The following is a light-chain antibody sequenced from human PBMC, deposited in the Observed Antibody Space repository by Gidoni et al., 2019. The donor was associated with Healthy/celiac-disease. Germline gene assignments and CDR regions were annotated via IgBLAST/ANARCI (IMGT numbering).Light chain of an antibody. CDR1: QSVLYSSNNKNY. J-gene: IGKJ1*01. Sequence: DIVMTQSPDSLAVSLGERATINCKSRQSVLYSSNNKNYLAWYQQKPGQPPKLLIYWASTREAGVPDRFSGSGSGTDFTLTISSLQAEDVAVYYCQQYYSTPTFXQXTKVEIK. V-gene: IGKV4-1*01. CDR3: QQYYSTPT. CDR2: WAS.